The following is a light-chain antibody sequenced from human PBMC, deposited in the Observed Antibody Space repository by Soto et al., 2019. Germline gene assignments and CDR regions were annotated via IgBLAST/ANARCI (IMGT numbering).Light chain of an antibody. Sequence: DIVLTQSPGTRSLSPGERATLSCRASQSVRNSYLAWYQQKPGQAPRPLVHGASSRATGIPYRFSGSGSGTDFTLTGSRLEPEDFAVYYCQQYGGSPWTFGQGTKVEIK. J-gene: IGKJ1*01. CDR2: GAS. CDR1: QSVRNSY. V-gene: IGKV3-20*01. CDR3: QQYGGSPWT.